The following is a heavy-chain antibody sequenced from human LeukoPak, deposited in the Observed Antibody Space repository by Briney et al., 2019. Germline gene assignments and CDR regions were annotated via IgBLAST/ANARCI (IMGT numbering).Heavy chain of an antibody. CDR3: ASRGSYYFD. D-gene: IGHD1-26*01. CDR1: GFTFSSYE. CDR2: ISSSGSTI. J-gene: IGHJ4*02. V-gene: IGHV3-48*03. Sequence: GGSLRLSCAASGFTFSSYEMNWVRQAPGKGLEWVSYISSSGSTIYYADSVKGRFTISRDNAKNSLYLQMNSLRAEDTAVYCCASRGSYYFDWGQGTLVTVSS.